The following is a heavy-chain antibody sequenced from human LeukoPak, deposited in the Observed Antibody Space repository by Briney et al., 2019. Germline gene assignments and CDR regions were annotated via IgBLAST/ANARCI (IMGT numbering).Heavy chain of an antibody. D-gene: IGHD2-15*01. CDR2: IYAGGST. V-gene: IGHV3-53*01. CDR3: ARGFCSGGSCYDFDY. J-gene: IGHJ4*02. CDR1: GFTVSSNY. Sequence: GGSLRLSCAASGFTVSSNYMSWGRQAPGSGLDWVSVIYAGGSTYYADSVKGRFTSSRDNSKNTLYLQMSSLRAEDTAVYYCARGFCSGGSCYDFDYWGQGTLVTVSS.